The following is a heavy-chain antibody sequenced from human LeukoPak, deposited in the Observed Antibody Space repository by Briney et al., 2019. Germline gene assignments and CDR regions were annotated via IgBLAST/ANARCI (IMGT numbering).Heavy chain of an antibody. D-gene: IGHD3-10*01. CDR3: AKSVYGSGNDAFDI. Sequence: GGSLRLSCAASGFTFSTYAMTWVRQAPGKGLEWVSLISGTGGSTYYADSVKGRFTISRDNSKNTLYLQMNSLRAEDTAVYYCAKSVYGSGNDAFDIWGQGTMVTVSS. CDR2: ISGTGGST. CDR1: GFTFSTYA. J-gene: IGHJ3*02. V-gene: IGHV3-23*01.